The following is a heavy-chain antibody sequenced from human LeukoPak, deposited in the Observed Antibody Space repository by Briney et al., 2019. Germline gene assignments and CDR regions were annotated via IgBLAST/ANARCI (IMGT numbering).Heavy chain of an antibody. J-gene: IGHJ5*02. CDR1: GFTVSSNY. D-gene: IGHD4-17*01. CDR2: IYSGGST. V-gene: IGHV3-53*01. CDR3: ARTVTGDWFDP. Sequence: GGSLRLSCAASGFTVSSNYMSWVRQAPGKGLEWVSVIYSGGSTYYADSVKGRFTISRDNSKNTLYLQMNSLRAEDTAVYSCARTVTGDWFDPWGQGTLVTVSS.